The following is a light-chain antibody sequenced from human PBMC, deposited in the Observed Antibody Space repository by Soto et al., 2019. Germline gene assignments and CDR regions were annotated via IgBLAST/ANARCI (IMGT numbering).Light chain of an antibody. CDR3: QKYNNAPRT. CDR2: AAS. Sequence: DIQMTQSPSSLSASVGDTVTITCRASQGISNYLAWYQQKPGQVPNLLIYAASTLQSGVPSRFSGSGSGTDFTLTISSLRPEDVATYCCQKYNNAPRTFGQGTKVDI. CDR1: QGISNY. J-gene: IGKJ1*01. V-gene: IGKV1-27*01.